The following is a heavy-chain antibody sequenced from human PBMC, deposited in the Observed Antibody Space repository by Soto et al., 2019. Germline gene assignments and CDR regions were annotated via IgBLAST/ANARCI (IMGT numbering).Heavy chain of an antibody. J-gene: IGHJ4*02. CDR3: ATSAVGLKGLPTPPFDY. CDR1: GGTFSSYA. CDR2: IIPIFGTA. D-gene: IGHD5-18*01. V-gene: IGHV1-69*12. Sequence: QVQLVQSGAEVKKPGSSVKVSCKASGGTFSSYAISWVRQAPGQGLEWMGGIIPIFGTANYAQKFQGRVTITADESTSTAYMELSSLRSEDTAVYYCATSAVGLKGLPTPPFDYWGQGTLVTVSS.